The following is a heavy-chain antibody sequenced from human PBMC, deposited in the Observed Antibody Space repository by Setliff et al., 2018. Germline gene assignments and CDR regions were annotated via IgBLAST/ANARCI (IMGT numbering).Heavy chain of an antibody. CDR3: ARDRSYYASGSFTKWFDY. D-gene: IGHD3-10*01. J-gene: IGHJ4*02. CDR2: FFYSGDS. CDR1: GASINSHY. V-gene: IGHV4-59*11. Sequence: KPSETLSLTCTVSGASINSHYWSWIRQPPGKGLEWIGLFFYSGDSRYNPSLKSRVTMSVDASRNQFSLKLSSVTAADTAIYYCARDRSYYASGSFTKWFDYWGQGTLVTVSP.